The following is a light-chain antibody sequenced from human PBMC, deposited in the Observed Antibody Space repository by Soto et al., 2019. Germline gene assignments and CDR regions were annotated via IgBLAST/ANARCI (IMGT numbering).Light chain of an antibody. Sequence: EIVLTQSPGTLSLSPGERATLSCRASQSINNYLAWFRQKPGQSPRLLIYDASNRATGIPARISGSGSGTDFTLTIDSLEPEDFAVYYCQQRSSWPITFGQGTRL. CDR2: DAS. J-gene: IGKJ5*01. V-gene: IGKV3-11*01. CDR3: QQRSSWPIT. CDR1: QSINNY.